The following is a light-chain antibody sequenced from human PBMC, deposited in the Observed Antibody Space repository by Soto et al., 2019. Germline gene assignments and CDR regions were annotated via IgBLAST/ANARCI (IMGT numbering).Light chain of an antibody. V-gene: IGKV3-20*01. CDR3: QQYGSSLIT. CDR1: ESISSTN. Sequence: EIVLTQSPGTLSLSPGERATLSCSASESISSTNLGWYQQKPGQAPRLLIYAASSRATGIPVRFSGSGSGTDFTLTISRLEPEDFAVYYCQQYGSSLITFGQGTRLEIK. CDR2: AAS. J-gene: IGKJ5*01.